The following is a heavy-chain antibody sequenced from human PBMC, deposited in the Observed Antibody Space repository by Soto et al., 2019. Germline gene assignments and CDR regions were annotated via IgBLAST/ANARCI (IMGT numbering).Heavy chain of an antibody. D-gene: IGHD1-26*01. V-gene: IGHV1-18*01. CDR3: ARDRLGATGDY. J-gene: IGHJ4*02. CDR2: ISAYNANT. CDR1: GYTFTSYG. Sequence: GASVKVSCKASGYTFTSYGISWVRQAPGQGLEWMGWISAYNANTNYAQKLQGRVTMTTDTSTSTSYMERRSLRSDDTAVYFCARDRLGATGDYWGQGTLVTVSS.